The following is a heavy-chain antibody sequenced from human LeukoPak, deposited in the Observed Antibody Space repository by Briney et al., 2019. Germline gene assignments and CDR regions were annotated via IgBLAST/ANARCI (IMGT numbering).Heavy chain of an antibody. D-gene: IGHD3-10*01. V-gene: IGHV1-18*01. J-gene: IGHJ2*01. CDR2: ISAYNGNT. Sequence: ASVKVSCKASGYTFTSYGISWVRQAPGQGLEWMGWISAYNGNTNYAQKLQGRVTMTTDTSISTAYLQWSSLKASDTAMYYCASQYYYGSGSYGWYFDLWGRGTLVTVSS. CDR3: ASQYYYGSGSYGWYFDL. CDR1: GYTFTSYG.